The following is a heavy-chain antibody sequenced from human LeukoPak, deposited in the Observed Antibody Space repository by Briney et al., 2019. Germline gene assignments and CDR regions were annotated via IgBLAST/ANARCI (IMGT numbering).Heavy chain of an antibody. J-gene: IGHJ6*03. CDR3: ARDREDIVVVPAAQFQYYYYMDV. Sequence: GGPLRLSCAASGFTFSSYAMHWVRQAPGKGLEWVAVISYDGSNKYYADSVKGRFTISRDNSKNTLYLQMNSLRAEDTAVYYCARDREDIVVVPAAQFQYYYYMDVWGKGTTVTVSS. V-gene: IGHV3-30*04. D-gene: IGHD2-2*01. CDR2: ISYDGSNK. CDR1: GFTFSSYA.